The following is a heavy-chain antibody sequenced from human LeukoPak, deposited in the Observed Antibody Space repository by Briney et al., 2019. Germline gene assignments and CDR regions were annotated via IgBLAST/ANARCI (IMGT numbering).Heavy chain of an antibody. Sequence: SETLSLTCTVSGGSISTYYWSWIRQPPGKGLEWTGYIYYSGSTKYNPSLKSRVTISVDTSKNQFSLKLSSVTAADTAVYYCARHQEGYNYNYHHIDVWGTGTTVTVSS. V-gene: IGHV4-59*08. J-gene: IGHJ6*03. CDR2: IYYSGST. CDR1: GGSISTYY. CDR3: ARHQEGYNYNYHHIDV. D-gene: IGHD5-18*01.